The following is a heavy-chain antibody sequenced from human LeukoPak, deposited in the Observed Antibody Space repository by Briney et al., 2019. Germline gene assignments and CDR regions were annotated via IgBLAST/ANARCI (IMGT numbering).Heavy chain of an antibody. CDR2: ISSSSSYI. J-gene: IGHJ4*02. CDR3: ARENYYGSGSYYNVPGYFDY. CDR1: GFTFSSYS. Sequence: GGSLRLSCAASGFTFSSYSMNWVRQAPGKGLEWVSSISSSSSYIYYADSVKGRFTISRDNAKNSLYLQMNSLRAEDTAVYYCARENYYGSGSYYNVPGYFDYWGQGTLVTVSS. V-gene: IGHV3-21*01. D-gene: IGHD3-10*01.